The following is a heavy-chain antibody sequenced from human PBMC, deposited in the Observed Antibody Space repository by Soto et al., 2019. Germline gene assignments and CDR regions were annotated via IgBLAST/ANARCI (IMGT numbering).Heavy chain of an antibody. CDR2: ISYDGTAK. V-gene: IGHV3-33*03. CDR1: GFDFSDHG. Sequence: GGSLRLSCAASGFDFSDHGIHWVRQAPGEGLEWVTVISYDGTAKYYKESVKGRFTTSRDNSKKTLYLQIDSLRVEDTAVYYCAKDEGRFLRNYFNYGIDVWGLGTTVTVSS. J-gene: IGHJ6*02. D-gene: IGHD3-3*01. CDR3: AKDEGRFLRNYFNYGIDV.